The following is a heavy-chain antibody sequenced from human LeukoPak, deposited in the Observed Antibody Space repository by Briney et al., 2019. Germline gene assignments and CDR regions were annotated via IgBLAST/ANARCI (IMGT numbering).Heavy chain of an antibody. V-gene: IGHV1-69*04. J-gene: IGHJ4*02. CDR1: GGTFSSYA. Sequence: ASVKVSCKASGGTFSSYAISWVRQAPGQGLEWMGRIIPILGIANYAQKFQGRVTITADKSTSTAYMELSSLRSEDTAVYYCAIPATYSSGTQVSFDYWGQGTLVTVSS. D-gene: IGHD6-19*01. CDR2: IIPILGIA. CDR3: AIPATYSSGTQVSFDY.